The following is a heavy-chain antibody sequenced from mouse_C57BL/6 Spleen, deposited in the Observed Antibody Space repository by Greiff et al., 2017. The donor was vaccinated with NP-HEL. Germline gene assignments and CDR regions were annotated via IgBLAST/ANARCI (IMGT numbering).Heavy chain of an antibody. D-gene: IGHD1-1*01. CDR2: IDPNSGGT. Sequence: VKLQQPGAELVKPGASVKLSCKASGYTFTSYWMHWVKQRPGRGLEWIGRIDPNSGGTKYNEKFKSKATLTVDKPSSTAYMQLISLTSEDSAVYYCARGATVVAGGYFDYWGQGTTLTVSS. CDR1: GYTFTSYW. J-gene: IGHJ2*01. V-gene: IGHV1-72*01. CDR3: ARGATVVAGGYFDY.